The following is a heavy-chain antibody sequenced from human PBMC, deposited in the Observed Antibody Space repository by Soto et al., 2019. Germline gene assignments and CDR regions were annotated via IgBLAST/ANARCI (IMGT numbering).Heavy chain of an antibody. V-gene: IGHV1-3*01. Sequence: GASVKVSCKASGYTLTRYSIHWVRQAPGQRLEWMGWINAGNGNTKFSQKFQGRVTITRGTSASTAYMELRGLRSEDTAVYYCARAVAVAADFDYWGQGTLVTVS. J-gene: IGHJ4*02. D-gene: IGHD6-19*01. CDR1: GYTLTRYS. CDR3: ARAVAVAADFDY. CDR2: INAGNGNT.